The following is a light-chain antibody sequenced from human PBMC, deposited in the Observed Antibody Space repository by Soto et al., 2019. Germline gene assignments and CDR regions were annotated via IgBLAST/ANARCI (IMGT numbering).Light chain of an antibody. J-gene: IGLJ2*01. CDR2: EVN. Sequence: QSALTQPASVSGSPGQSITISCTGTSSDVGSYDLVSWYQHHSGKAPKIIIYEVNKRPSGISDRFSGSKSGNTASLTISGLQAEDEADYYCQSYDTFLSAVVFGGGTKLTVL. CDR3: QSYDTFLSAVV. CDR1: SSDVGSYDL. V-gene: IGLV2-23*02.